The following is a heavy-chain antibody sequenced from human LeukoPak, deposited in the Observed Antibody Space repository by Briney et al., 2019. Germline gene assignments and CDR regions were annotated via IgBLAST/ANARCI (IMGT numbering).Heavy chain of an antibody. V-gene: IGHV3-9*01. Sequence: GRSLRLSCAASGFTFDDYAMHWVRQAPGKGLEWVSGISWNSGSIGYADSVKGRFTISRDNAKNSLYLQMNSLRAEDTAVYYCARDPYGDYVSSAFDYWGQGTLVTVSS. CDR2: ISWNSGSI. CDR3: ARDPYGDYVSSAFDY. J-gene: IGHJ4*02. CDR1: GFTFDDYA. D-gene: IGHD4-17*01.